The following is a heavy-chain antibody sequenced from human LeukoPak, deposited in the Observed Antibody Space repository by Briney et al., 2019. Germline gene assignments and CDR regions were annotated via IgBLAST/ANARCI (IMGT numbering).Heavy chain of an antibody. J-gene: IGHJ5*02. Sequence: GGSLRLSCVVSGFTFSNYWMSWVRQAPGKGLEWVSSISSSSSYIYYADSMKGRFTISRDNAKSSVYLQMNSLRAEDTAVYYCAGGYSSSWYTFDPWGQGTLVTVSS. V-gene: IGHV3-21*01. D-gene: IGHD6-13*01. CDR2: ISSSSSYI. CDR1: GFTFSNYW. CDR3: AGGYSSSWYTFDP.